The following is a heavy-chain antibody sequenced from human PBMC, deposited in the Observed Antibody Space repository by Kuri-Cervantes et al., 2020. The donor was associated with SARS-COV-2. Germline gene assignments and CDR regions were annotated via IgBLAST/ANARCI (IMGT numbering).Heavy chain of an antibody. CDR1: GFTFSSYA. D-gene: IGHD2-15*01. V-gene: IGHV3-23*01. J-gene: IGHJ6*02. Sequence: GGSLRLSCAASGFTFSSYAMSWVRQAPGKGLEWVSAISGSGGSTYYADSVKGRFTISRDNSKNTLYLQMNSLRAEDTAVYYCARASGYCSGGSCSPYYYYGMDVWGQGTTVTVSS. CDR2: ISGSGGST. CDR3: ARASGYCSGGSCSPYYYYGMDV.